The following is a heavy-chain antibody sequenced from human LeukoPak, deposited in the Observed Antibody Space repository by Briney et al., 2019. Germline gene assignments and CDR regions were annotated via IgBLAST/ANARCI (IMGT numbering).Heavy chain of an antibody. CDR1: GFTFSSYG. CDR2: ISGGGGST. D-gene: IGHD3/OR15-3a*01. J-gene: IGHJ5*02. CDR3: ARDWTGWSFDP. Sequence: GGSLRLSCAASGFTFSSYGMSWVRQAPGKGLEWVSTISGGGGSTYYSDSVKGRFTISRDNAKNSLYLQMNSLRAEDTAVYYCARDWTGWSFDPWGQGTLVTVSS. V-gene: IGHV3-23*01.